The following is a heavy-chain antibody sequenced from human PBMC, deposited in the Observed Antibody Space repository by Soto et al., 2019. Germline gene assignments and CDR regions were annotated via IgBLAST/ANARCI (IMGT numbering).Heavy chain of an antibody. Sequence: QVQLVESGGGLVKPGGSLRLSCAASGFTFSDYYMSWIRQAPGKGLEWVSYISSSGSTIYYADSVKGRFTISRDNAKNSLYPQMNSLRAEDTAVYCCARDSHDILTGYIWFDPWGQGTLVTVSS. CDR2: ISSSGSTI. J-gene: IGHJ5*02. V-gene: IGHV3-11*01. D-gene: IGHD3-9*01. CDR3: ARDSHDILTGYIWFDP. CDR1: GFTFSDYY.